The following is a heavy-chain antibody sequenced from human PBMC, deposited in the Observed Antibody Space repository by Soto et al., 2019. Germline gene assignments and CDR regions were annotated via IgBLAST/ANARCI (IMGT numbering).Heavy chain of an antibody. J-gene: IGHJ5*02. Sequence: GGSLRLSCAASGFTFNSYWMTWVRQAPGKGLEWVANIKQDGSEKSYVDSVKGRFTISRDNAKNSLFLQMNSLRAEDTAVYYCARYHLIQGSRWFDPWGQGTLVTVSS. CDR2: IKQDGSEK. CDR3: ARYHLIQGSRWFDP. V-gene: IGHV3-7*01. CDR1: GFTFNSYW. D-gene: IGHD5-18*01.